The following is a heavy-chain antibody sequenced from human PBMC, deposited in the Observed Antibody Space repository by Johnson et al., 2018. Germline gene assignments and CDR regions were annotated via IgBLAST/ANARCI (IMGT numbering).Heavy chain of an antibody. CDR1: GGSISSYY. CDR2: IYYSGST. CDR3: ARATGRRTAMDIIAAAGARITTFDY. D-gene: IGHD6-13*01. J-gene: IGHJ4*02. V-gene: IGHV4-59*01. Sequence: QVQLQESGPGLVKPSETLSLTCTVSGGSISSYYWSWIRQPPGKGLEWIGYIYYSGSTNYNPSLKSRVTISVDTSKNQFSLKLSSVTAADTAVYYCARATGRRTAMDIIAAAGARITTFDYWGQGTLVTVSS.